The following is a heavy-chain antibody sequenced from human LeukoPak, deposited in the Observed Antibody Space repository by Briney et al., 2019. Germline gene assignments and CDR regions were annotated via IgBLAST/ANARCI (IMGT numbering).Heavy chain of an antibody. CDR3: ATDTARPYYYDSSGPSSYWYFDL. Sequence: ASVKVSCKVSGYTLTELSMHWVRQAPGKGLEWMGGFDPEDGETIYAQKFQGRVTMTEDTSTDTAYMKLSSLRSEDTAVYYCATDTARPYYYDSSGPSSYWYFDLWGRGTLVTVSS. CDR2: FDPEDGET. J-gene: IGHJ2*01. V-gene: IGHV1-24*01. CDR1: GYTLTELS. D-gene: IGHD3-22*01.